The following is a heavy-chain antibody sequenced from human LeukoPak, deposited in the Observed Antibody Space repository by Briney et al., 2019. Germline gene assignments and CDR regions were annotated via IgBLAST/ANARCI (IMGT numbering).Heavy chain of an antibody. V-gene: IGHV3-7*01. CDR3: ARRQGYSSGPHFDY. Sequence: GGSLRLSCAASGFTFSSYWMSWVRQAPGKGLEWVANIKQDGSEKYYVDSVKGRFTISRDNAKNSLYLQMNSLRAEDTAVYYCARRQGYSSGPHFDYWGQGTLVTVSS. CDR1: GFTFSSYW. J-gene: IGHJ4*02. CDR2: IKQDGSEK. D-gene: IGHD6-19*01.